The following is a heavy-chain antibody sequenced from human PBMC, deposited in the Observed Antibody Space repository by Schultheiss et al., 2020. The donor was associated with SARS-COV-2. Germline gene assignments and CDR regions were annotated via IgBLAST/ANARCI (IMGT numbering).Heavy chain of an antibody. CDR1: GYSISSGYY. J-gene: IGHJ5*02. V-gene: IGHV4-38-2*02. CDR3: ARDHPYYASGSLTNWFDP. CDR2: IYHSGNT. D-gene: IGHD3-10*01. Sequence: GSLRLSCAVSGYSISSGYYWGWIRQPPGKGLEWIGSIYHSGNTNYNPSLKSRVTISIDTSKSQFSLKLNSMTAADTAVYYCARDHPYYASGSLTNWFDPWGQGTLVTVSS.